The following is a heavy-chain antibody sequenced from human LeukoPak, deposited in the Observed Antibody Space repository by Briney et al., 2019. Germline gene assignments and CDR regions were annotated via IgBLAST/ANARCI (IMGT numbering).Heavy chain of an antibody. CDR3: ASEVNYDFWTGIRDYYMDV. V-gene: IGHV3-7*01. J-gene: IGHJ6*03. CDR1: GFTFSSYW. D-gene: IGHD3-3*01. Sequence: GGSLRLSCAASGFTFSSYWMSWVRQAPGKGLEWVANIKQDGSEKYYVDSVKGRFTISRDNAKNSLYLQMNSLRAEDTAVYYCASEVNYDFWTGIRDYYMDVWGKGTTVTVSS. CDR2: IKQDGSEK.